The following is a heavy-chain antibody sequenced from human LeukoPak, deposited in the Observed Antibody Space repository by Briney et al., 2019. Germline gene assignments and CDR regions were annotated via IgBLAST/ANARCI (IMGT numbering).Heavy chain of an antibody. CDR2: IHPNSGDT. D-gene: IGHD4-17*01. J-gene: IGHJ5*02. CDR1: GYTFTDYY. CDR3: ASYYGHYTRNWMDT. Sequence: GASVKVSCKASGYTFTDYYMHWVRQAPGQGLEWMEWIHPNSGDTKSAQRFQGRVTMTRDTSISTAYMELTRLTSDDTAVYYCASYYGHYTRNWMDTWGQGTLVTVSS. V-gene: IGHV1-2*02.